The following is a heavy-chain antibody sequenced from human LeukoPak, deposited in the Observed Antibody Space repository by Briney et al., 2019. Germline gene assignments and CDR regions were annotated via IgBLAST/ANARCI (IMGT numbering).Heavy chain of an antibody. CDR2: ISAYNGNT. J-gene: IGHJ3*02. Sequence: VKVSCKASGYTFTSYGISWVQQAPGQGLEWMGWISAYNGNTNYAQKLQGRVTMTTDTSTSTAYMELRSLRSDDTAVYHCARDRVLMGIAAAGSDAFDIWGQGTMVTVSS. CDR3: ARDRVLMGIAAAGSDAFDI. D-gene: IGHD6-13*01. CDR1: GYTFTSYG. V-gene: IGHV1-18*01.